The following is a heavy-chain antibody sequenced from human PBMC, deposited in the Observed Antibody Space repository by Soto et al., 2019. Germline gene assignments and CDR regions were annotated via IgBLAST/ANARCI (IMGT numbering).Heavy chain of an antibody. CDR2: IYYSGST. V-gene: IGHV4-39*01. CDR1: GDSISSRSYY. J-gene: IGHJ6*02. Sequence: SETLSLTCTVTGDSISSRSYYWGWTRQPPGKGLEWIGSIYYSGSTYNNPSLRSRVSMSIDTSKDQFSLKLGSVTAADTAVYYCASSALYGMDVWGQGTTVTVSS. CDR3: ASSALYGMDV.